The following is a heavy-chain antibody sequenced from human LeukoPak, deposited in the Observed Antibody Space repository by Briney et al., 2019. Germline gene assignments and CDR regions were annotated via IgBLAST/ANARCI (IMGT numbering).Heavy chain of an antibody. Sequence: EASVTVSCKASGGTFIRYAFTWVRQAPGQGLEWVGWINPNRGGPNYAQKFRGRVTMTRDTSISTAYMELSRLRSDDTAVYYCARDPRYYYDSSGYWPYYYYMDVWGKGTTVTISS. D-gene: IGHD3-22*01. CDR2: INPNRGGP. CDR1: GGTFIRYA. J-gene: IGHJ6*03. CDR3: ARDPRYYYDSSGYWPYYYYMDV. V-gene: IGHV1-2*02.